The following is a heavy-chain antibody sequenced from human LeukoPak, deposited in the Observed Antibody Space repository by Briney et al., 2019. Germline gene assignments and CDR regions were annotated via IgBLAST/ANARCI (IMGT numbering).Heavy chain of an antibody. CDR1: GYTFTGYY. CDR2: INPNSGGT. V-gene: IGHV1-2*02. J-gene: IGHJ4*02. CDR3: ARAPGDEPECSGGSCSSEY. Sequence: VSVKVSCKASGYTFTGYYMHWVRQAPGQGLEWMGWINPNSGGTNYAQKFQGRVTMTRGTSISTAYMELSRLRSDDTAVYYCARAPGDEPECSGGSCSSEYWGQGTLVTVSS. D-gene: IGHD2-15*01.